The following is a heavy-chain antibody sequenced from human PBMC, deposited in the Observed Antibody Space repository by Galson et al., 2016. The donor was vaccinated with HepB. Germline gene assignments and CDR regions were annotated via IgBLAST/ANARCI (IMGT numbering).Heavy chain of an antibody. J-gene: IGHJ4*02. CDR2: ISTNSGST. V-gene: IGHV1-18*01. Sequence: QSGAEVKKPGESLKISCKASGYIFTRNGISWVRQAPGQGLEWLGWISTNSGSTNYAQKVQDRITMTTDTSTRTVYMELRSLTSDDTAVYYCARDANWNLDYWGQGTLVTVSS. CDR1: GYIFTRNG. CDR3: ARDANWNLDY. D-gene: IGHD1-1*01.